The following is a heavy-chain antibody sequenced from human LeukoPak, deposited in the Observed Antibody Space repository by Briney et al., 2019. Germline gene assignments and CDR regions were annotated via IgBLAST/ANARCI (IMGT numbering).Heavy chain of an antibody. CDR1: GGSFSGYY. CDR2: INHSGST. CDR3: ARVVPATKWSNWFDP. V-gene: IGHV4-34*01. D-gene: IGHD2-2*01. J-gene: IGHJ5*02. Sequence: SETLSLTCAVCGGSFSGYYWSWIRQPPGKGLEWIGEINHSGSTNYNPSLKSRVTISVDTSKNQFSLKLSSVTAADTAVYYCARVVPATKWSNWFDPWGQGTLVTVSS.